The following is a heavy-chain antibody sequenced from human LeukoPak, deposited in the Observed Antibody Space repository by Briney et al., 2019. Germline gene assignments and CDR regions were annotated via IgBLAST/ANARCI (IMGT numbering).Heavy chain of an antibody. D-gene: IGHD2-2*01. CDR3: ARGSSTNCYGGNCFYYYMAV. CDR2: TSFDGTTK. J-gene: IGHJ6*03. CDR1: GFTFSTYA. Sequence: VGSLRLSCAASGFTFSTYAMHWVRQAPGKGLGRVAVTSFDGTTKYYADSGKGRFTVSRDNSKNTLILQMNSLRAEDTAVYYCARGSSTNCYGGNCFYYYMAVWGKGTTVTVSS. V-gene: IGHV3-30*04.